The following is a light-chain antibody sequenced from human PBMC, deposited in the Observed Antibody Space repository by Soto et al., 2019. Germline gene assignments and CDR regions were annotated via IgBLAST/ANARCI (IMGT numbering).Light chain of an antibody. J-gene: IGLJ1*01. CDR3: AAWDDSLNGHYV. V-gene: IGLV1-44*01. CDR1: SANIGSNT. CDR2: SNN. Sequence: QSVLTQPPSASGTPGQRVTISCSGSSANIGSNTVNWYQQLPGTAPKLVIYSNNQRPSGVPDRFSGSKSGTSASLAISGLQSEDEADNYCAAWDDSLNGHYVFGTGTKLTVL.